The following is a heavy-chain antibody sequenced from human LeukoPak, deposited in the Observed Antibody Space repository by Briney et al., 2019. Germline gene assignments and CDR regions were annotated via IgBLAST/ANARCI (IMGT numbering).Heavy chain of an antibody. CDR1: GFTFDDYA. Sequence: GGSLRLSCAASGFTFDDYAMHWVRQAPGKGLEWVSGISWNSGSIGYADSVKGRFTISRDNAKNTLYLQMNSLRAEDTAVYYCARVAPLRYFDLWGRGTLVTVSS. CDR3: ARVAPLRYFDL. J-gene: IGHJ2*01. V-gene: IGHV3-9*01. D-gene: IGHD3-16*02. CDR2: ISWNSGSI.